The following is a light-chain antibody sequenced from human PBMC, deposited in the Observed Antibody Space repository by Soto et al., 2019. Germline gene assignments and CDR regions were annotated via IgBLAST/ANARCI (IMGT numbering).Light chain of an antibody. Sequence: DIQVTQSPSSLSTSIGDKVTITCRAIQSIGHFLNWYQHQPGKAPNLIIYATSTLRSGVPSRFTGSGSGTDFTLTITNRQPQDFAYYFCQQDYDIHHTFGQGTSLEI. CDR2: ATS. V-gene: IGKV1-39*01. CDR3: QQDYDIHHT. CDR1: QSIGHF. J-gene: IGKJ2*01.